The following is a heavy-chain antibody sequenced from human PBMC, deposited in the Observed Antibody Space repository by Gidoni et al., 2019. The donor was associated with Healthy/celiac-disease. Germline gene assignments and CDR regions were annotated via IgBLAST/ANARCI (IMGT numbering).Heavy chain of an antibody. CDR1: GFTFDDYA. J-gene: IGHJ4*02. Sequence: EVQLVESGGGLVQPGRSLRLSCAASGFTFDDYAMHWVRQAPGKGLEWVSGISWNSGSIGYADSVKGRFTISRDNAKNSLYLQMNSLRAEDTALYYCAKDLIFLRKKQQLVSPFDYWGQGTLVTVSS. CDR2: ISWNSGSI. V-gene: IGHV3-9*01. D-gene: IGHD6-13*01. CDR3: AKDLIFLRKKQQLVSPFDY.